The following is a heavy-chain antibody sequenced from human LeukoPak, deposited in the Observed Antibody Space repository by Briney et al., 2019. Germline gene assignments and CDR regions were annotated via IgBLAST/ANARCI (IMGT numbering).Heavy chain of an antibody. CDR3: ARAGNDFWSGLRAFDI. J-gene: IGHJ3*02. V-gene: IGHV3-20*04. D-gene: IGHD3-3*01. CDR1: GFTFSDYY. CDR2: INWNGGST. Sequence: GGSLRLSCAASGFTFSDYYMSWVRQAPGKGLEWVSGINWNGGSTGYADSVKGRFTISRDNAKNSLYLQMNSLRAEDTALYYCARAGNDFWSGLRAFDIWGQGTMVTVSS.